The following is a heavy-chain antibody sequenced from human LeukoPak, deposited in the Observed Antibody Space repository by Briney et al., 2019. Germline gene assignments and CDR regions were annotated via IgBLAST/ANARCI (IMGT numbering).Heavy chain of an antibody. D-gene: IGHD2-2*01. Sequence: SETLSLTCTVSGGSISSGGYYLSWIRQHPGKGLEWIGYIYYSGGTYYNPSLKSRVTISVDTSKNQFSLKLSSVTAADTAVYYCARLDIVVVPAHVGWFDPWGQGTLVTVSS. CDR3: ARLDIVVVPAHVGWFDP. J-gene: IGHJ5*02. V-gene: IGHV4-31*03. CDR2: IYYSGGT. CDR1: GGSISSGGYY.